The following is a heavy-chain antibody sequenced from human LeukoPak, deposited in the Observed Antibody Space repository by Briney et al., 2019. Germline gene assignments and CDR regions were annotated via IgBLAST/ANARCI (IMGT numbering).Heavy chain of an antibody. Sequence: GGSLTLSCAGSGFKFDDYAIHWVRQPPGKGLEWVAIISWNGGFMDYADSVKGRFTISRDNVKNSLYLDMNSLRPEDTAFYYCAKVRGTFSSGFYFDSWGQGTLVTVSS. J-gene: IGHJ4*02. CDR2: ISWNGGFM. CDR1: GFKFDDYA. V-gene: IGHV3-9*01. CDR3: AKVRGTFSSGFYFDS. D-gene: IGHD6-19*01.